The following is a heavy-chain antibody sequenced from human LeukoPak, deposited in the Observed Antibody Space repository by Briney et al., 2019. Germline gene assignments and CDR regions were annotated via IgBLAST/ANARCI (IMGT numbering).Heavy chain of an antibody. J-gene: IGHJ4*02. V-gene: IGHV3-48*04. CDR2: ISSSGNTR. D-gene: IGHD4-17*01. CDR3: ARAQTYGDSRLLLDY. Sequence: GGSLRLSCAASGFTFSSYGMSWVRQAPGKGLEWVSYISSSGNTRYYVDSVKGRFTISRDNAKNSQYLQMNSLRVEDTALYYCARAQTYGDSRLLLDYWGQGTLVTVSS. CDR1: GFTFSSYG.